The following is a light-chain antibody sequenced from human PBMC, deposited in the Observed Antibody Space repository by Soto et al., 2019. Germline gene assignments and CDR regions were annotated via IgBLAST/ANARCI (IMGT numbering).Light chain of an antibody. CDR2: KAS. Sequence: GDRVTITCRASQSFNGSLAWYQQTAGKAPNLLISKASTLQSGVPSRFSGSGAGTEFTLTISSLQPDDVATYYCQQYNNCPYTFGQGTKVEIK. CDR1: QSFNGS. CDR3: QQYNNCPYT. V-gene: IGKV1-5*03. J-gene: IGKJ2*01.